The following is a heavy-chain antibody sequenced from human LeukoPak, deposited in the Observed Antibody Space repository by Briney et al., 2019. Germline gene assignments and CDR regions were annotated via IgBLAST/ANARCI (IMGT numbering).Heavy chain of an antibody. D-gene: IGHD3-10*01. J-gene: IGHJ4*02. V-gene: IGHV4-30-4*01. Sequence: SLXCTVSXGSISSGDYYWSWIRQPPXKXLEWIGYIYYSGSTYYNPSLKSRVTISVDTSKNQFSLKLSSVTAADTAVYYCARGVTMVRGVIIPLFDYWGQGTLVTVSS. CDR1: XGSISSGDYY. CDR3: ARGVTMVRGVIIPLFDY. CDR2: IYYSGST.